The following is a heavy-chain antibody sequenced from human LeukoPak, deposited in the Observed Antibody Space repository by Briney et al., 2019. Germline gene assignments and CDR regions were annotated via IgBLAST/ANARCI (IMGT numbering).Heavy chain of an antibody. D-gene: IGHD5-18*01. CDR3: ARELSPLDTAMGGKWFDP. CDR2: IYYSGST. Sequence: PSETLSLTCTVSGGSISSSSYYWGWIRQPPGKGLEWIGSIYYSGSTYYNPSLKSRVTISVDRSKNQFSLKLSSVTAADTAVYYCARELSPLDTAMGGKWFDPWGQGTLVTVSS. J-gene: IGHJ5*02. CDR1: GGSISSSSYY. V-gene: IGHV4-39*07.